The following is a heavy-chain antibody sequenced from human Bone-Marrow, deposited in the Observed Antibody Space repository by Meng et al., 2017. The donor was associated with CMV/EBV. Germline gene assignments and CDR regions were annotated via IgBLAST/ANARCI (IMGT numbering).Heavy chain of an antibody. D-gene: IGHD5-24*01. CDR2: IYYSGST. CDR1: GGSISSSSYY. Sequence: SETLSLTCTVSGGSISSSSYYWGWIRQPPGKGLEWIGSIYYSGSTYYNPSLKSRVTISVDTSKNQFSLKLSSVTAADTAVYYCARHGGYNKRNWFDPWGQGTLVTVSS. CDR3: ARHGGYNKRNWFDP. J-gene: IGHJ5*02. V-gene: IGHV4-39*01.